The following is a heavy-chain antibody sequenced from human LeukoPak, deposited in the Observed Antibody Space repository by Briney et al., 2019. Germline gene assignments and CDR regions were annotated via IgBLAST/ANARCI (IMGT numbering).Heavy chain of an antibody. V-gene: IGHV3-21*01. CDR3: AREQEGVVGATLDY. CDR1: GFTFSSYS. D-gene: IGHD1-26*01. CDR2: ISSSSSYI. Sequence: GGSLRLSCAASGFTFSSYSMNWVRQAPGKGLEWVSSISSSSSYIYYAGSVKGRFTISRDNAKNSLYLQMNSLRAEDTAVYYCAREQEGVVGATLDYWGQGTLVTVSS. J-gene: IGHJ4*02.